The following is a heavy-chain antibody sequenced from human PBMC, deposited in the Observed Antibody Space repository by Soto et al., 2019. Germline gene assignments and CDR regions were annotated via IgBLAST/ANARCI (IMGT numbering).Heavy chain of an antibody. Sequence: QVQLVESGGGVVQPGRSLRLSCAASGFTFSSYGMHWVRQAPGKGLEWVAVISYDGSNKYYADSVKGRFTISRDNSKNTMYMQMNSLRAEDTAVYYCAKDRLRYCSGGSCSPFDYWGQGTLVTVSS. CDR1: GFTFSSYG. D-gene: IGHD2-15*01. J-gene: IGHJ4*02. V-gene: IGHV3-30*18. CDR2: ISYDGSNK. CDR3: AKDRLRYCSGGSCSPFDY.